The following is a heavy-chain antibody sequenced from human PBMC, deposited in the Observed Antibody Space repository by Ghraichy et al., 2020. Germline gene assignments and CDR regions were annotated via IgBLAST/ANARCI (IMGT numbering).Heavy chain of an antibody. J-gene: IGHJ5*02. Sequence: ASVKVSCKASGYTFTGYYMHWVRQAPGQGLEWMGWINPNSGGTNYAQKFQGRVTMTRDTSISTAYMELSRLRSDDTAVYYCARGFSGYSSGLGLDPWGQGTLVTVSS. CDR3: ARGFSGYSSGLGLDP. D-gene: IGHD6-19*01. CDR1: GYTFTGYY. CDR2: INPNSGGT. V-gene: IGHV1-2*02.